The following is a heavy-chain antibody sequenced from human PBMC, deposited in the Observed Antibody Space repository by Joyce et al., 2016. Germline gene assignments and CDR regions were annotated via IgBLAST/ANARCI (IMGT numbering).Heavy chain of an antibody. J-gene: IGHJ4*02. CDR1: GYTFSTYG. Sequence: QVQLVQSGADVKKPGASLNVSCKASGYTFSTYGMSWVRQAPGQGLEWMGSIRAYNGDTYYAQKFQGRVTMTTDTSRNTAYMELKSLRSDDTAVYYCARDFLPAVGGYYFDHWGQGALVTVSS. V-gene: IGHV1-18*04. D-gene: IGHD4-23*01. CDR2: IRAYNGDT. CDR3: ARDFLPAVGGYYFDH.